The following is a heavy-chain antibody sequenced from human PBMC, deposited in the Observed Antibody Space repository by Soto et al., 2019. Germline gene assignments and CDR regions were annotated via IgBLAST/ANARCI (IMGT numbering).Heavy chain of an antibody. Sequence: SVTMSLTCTVSDDSITSGVHYRSWIRQSPGKGLEWIGYIFYSGISYYNPSLRSRVTISVDTSKNQFSLTLSSVTAADTAVYYCARDRIMLTFGGGSGEWGIDSWGQGTLVTVSS. CDR3: ARDRIMLTFGGGSGEWGIDS. CDR2: IFYSGIS. CDR1: DDSITSGVHY. D-gene: IGHD3-16*01. J-gene: IGHJ4*02. V-gene: IGHV4-31*03.